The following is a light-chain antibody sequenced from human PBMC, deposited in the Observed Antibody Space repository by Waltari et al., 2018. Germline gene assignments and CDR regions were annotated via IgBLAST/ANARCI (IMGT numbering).Light chain of an antibody. V-gene: IGKV1-9*01. CDR3: QQLNSYPLS. CDR2: AAS. CDR1: QGISSY. Sequence: TWRANQGISSYLAWYQQKPGKAPELLIYAASTLQSGVPSRFSGSGSGTDFTLTISSLQPDDFATYYCQQLNSYPLSFGPGTKVDVK. J-gene: IGKJ3*01.